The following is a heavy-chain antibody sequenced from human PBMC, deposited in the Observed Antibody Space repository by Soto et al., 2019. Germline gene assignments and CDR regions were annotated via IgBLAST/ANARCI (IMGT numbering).Heavy chain of an antibody. V-gene: IGHV1-69*05. J-gene: IGHJ6*02. CDR3: ARVEAVAGLYNSHGLDV. CDR1: GGTFSNYA. Sequence: QVQLVQSGAEVKKPGSSVKVSCKVSGGTFSNYAIDWVRLAPGHGLEWMGGIAPIFGTTYYTQKFQGRATIIPDDSTPTAYLEMSSLRSEDTAIYYCARVEAVAGLYNSHGLDVWGQGTAVTVSS. CDR2: IAPIFGTT. D-gene: IGHD6-19*01.